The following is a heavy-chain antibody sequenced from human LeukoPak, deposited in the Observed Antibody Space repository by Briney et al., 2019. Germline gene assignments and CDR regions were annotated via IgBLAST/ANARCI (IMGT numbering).Heavy chain of an antibody. Sequence: PGGSLRLSCAASGFTFSSYAMHWVRQAPGKGLEWVAVISYDGSNKYYADSVKGRFTISRDNSKNTLYLQMNSLRAEDMAVYYCVGRGFGELIFFDYWGQGTLATVSS. J-gene: IGHJ4*02. D-gene: IGHD3-10*01. V-gene: IGHV3-30*04. CDR3: VGRGFGELIFFDY. CDR1: GFTFSSYA. CDR2: ISYDGSNK.